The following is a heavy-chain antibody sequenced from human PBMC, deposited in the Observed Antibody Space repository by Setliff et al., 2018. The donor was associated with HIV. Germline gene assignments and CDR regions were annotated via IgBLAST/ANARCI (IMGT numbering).Heavy chain of an antibody. CDR2: LHSLGSSRVSDTP. D-gene: IGHD2-2*01. CDR1: SGSMTGHY. CDR3: ARGLSSQTYWGTRPLGLDY. V-gene: IGHV4-4*08. Sequence: SETLSLTCSVSSGSMTGHYWTWVRRPPGKGLEWIGYLHSLGSSRVSDTPNYSPSLKSRITISLDTSKRQFSLTMTSVTAADTAVYYCARGLSSQTYWGTRPLGLDYWGQGSPVTVSS. J-gene: IGHJ4*01.